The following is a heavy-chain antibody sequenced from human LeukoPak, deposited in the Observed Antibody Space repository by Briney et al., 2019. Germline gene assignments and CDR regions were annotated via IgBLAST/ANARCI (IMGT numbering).Heavy chain of an antibody. D-gene: IGHD6-13*01. CDR3: ARDLQQLVLRGPFDY. J-gene: IGHJ4*02. CDR1: GFTFSSYS. CDR2: ISSSSSYI. V-gene: IGHV3-21*01. Sequence: GGSLRLSCAASGFTFSSYSMNWVRPAPGKGLEWVSSISSSSSYIYYADSVKGRFTISRDNAKNSLYLQMNSLRAEDTAVYYCARDLQQLVLRGPFDYWGQGTLVTVSS.